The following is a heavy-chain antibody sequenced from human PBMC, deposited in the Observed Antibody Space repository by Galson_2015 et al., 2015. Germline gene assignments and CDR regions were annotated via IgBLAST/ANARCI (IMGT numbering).Heavy chain of an antibody. CDR3: AKDRSSSRSGGYYYGMDV. D-gene: IGHD6-13*01. J-gene: IGHJ6*02. V-gene: IGHV3-30*18. CDR2: ISYDGSNK. CDR1: GFTFSSYG. Sequence: SLRLSCAASGFTFSSYGMHWVRQAPGKGLEWVAVISYDGSNKYYADSVKGRFTISRDNSKNTLYLQMSSLRAEDTAVYYCAKDRSSSRSGGYYYGMDVWGQGTTVTVSS.